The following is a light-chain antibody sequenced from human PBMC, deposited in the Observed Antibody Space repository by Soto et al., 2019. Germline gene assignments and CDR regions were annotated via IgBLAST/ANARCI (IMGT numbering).Light chain of an antibody. J-gene: IGKJ1*01. CDR3: QQSYSTPWT. CDR1: QSISSY. Sequence: DSQMTQSPSSLSACVGDRVTITCRASQSISSYLNWYQQKPGKAPKLLIYAASSLQSGVPSRFSGSGSGTDFTLTISSLQPEDFATYYCQQSYSTPWTFGQGTKVDIK. V-gene: IGKV1-39*01. CDR2: AAS.